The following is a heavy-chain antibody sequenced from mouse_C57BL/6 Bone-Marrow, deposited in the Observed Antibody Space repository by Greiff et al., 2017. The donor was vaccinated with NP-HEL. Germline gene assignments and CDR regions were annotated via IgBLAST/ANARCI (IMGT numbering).Heavy chain of an antibody. J-gene: IGHJ4*01. CDR2: IDPENGDT. CDR1: GFNIKDDY. V-gene: IGHV14-4*01. CDR3: TKFSSVNYVYYAMDD. D-gene: IGHD2-1*01. Sequence: VQLKESGAELVRPGASVKLSCTASGFNIKDDYMHWVKQRPEQGLEWIGWIDPENGDTEYAAKFQGKATITADTSSNTAYLQLSSLTSEDTAIYYSTKFSSVNYVYYAMDDWGQGTSVTVSS.